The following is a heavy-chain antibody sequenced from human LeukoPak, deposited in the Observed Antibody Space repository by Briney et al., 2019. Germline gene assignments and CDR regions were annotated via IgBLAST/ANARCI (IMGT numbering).Heavy chain of an antibody. CDR3: ARVDYYDSSGYYYIRWFDP. V-gene: IGHV3-20*04. Sequence: GGSLRLSCAASGFTFDDYGMSWVRQAPGKGLEWVSGINWNGGSTGYADSVKGRFTISRDNAKNSLYLQMNSLRAEDTALYYCARVDYYDSSGYYYIRWFDPCGQGTLVTVSS. CDR2: INWNGGST. J-gene: IGHJ5*02. D-gene: IGHD3-22*01. CDR1: GFTFDDYG.